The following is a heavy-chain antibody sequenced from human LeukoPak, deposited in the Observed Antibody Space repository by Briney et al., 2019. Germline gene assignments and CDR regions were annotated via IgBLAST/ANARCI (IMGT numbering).Heavy chain of an antibody. CDR1: GVSVSSGDYY. D-gene: IGHD3-22*01. J-gene: IGHJ4*02. V-gene: IGHV4-30-4*01. Sequence: SSETLSLTCIVSGVSVSSGDYYWSWIRQPPGKGLEWIGYIYYSGSTYYNPSLKSRITMSVDTSKNQFSLKLSSVTAADTAVYYCATHSSSYSYFDYWGQGTLVTVSS. CDR2: IYYSGST. CDR3: ATHSSSYSYFDY.